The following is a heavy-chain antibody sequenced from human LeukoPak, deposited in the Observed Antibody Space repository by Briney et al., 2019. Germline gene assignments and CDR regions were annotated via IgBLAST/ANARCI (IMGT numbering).Heavy chain of an antibody. CDR1: GFTFSSYS. D-gene: IGHD3-10*02. J-gene: IGHJ6*04. Sequence: EGSLRLSCAASGFTFSSYSMNWVRQAPGKGLEWVSYISSSSSTIYYADSVKGRFTISRDNAKNSLYLQMNSLRAEDTAVYYCAELGITMIGGVWGKGTTVTISS. V-gene: IGHV3-48*01. CDR3: AELGITMIGGV. CDR2: ISSSSSTI.